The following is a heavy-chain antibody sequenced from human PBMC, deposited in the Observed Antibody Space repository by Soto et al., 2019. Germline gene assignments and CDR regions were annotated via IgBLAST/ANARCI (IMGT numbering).Heavy chain of an antibody. V-gene: IGHV1-69*13. CDR1: RVAFSKFI. Sequence: SVKVSCKASRVAFSKFIVTWVRQAPLLGLEWVGGIIPIFGKANYAQKFQGRVTITADQSTSTSYMEVNNLRSEDTAVYYCAKVRYSSPMGYYYGMDVWG. CDR2: IIPIFGKA. J-gene: IGHJ6*02. D-gene: IGHD6-13*01. CDR3: AKVRYSSPMGYYYGMDV.